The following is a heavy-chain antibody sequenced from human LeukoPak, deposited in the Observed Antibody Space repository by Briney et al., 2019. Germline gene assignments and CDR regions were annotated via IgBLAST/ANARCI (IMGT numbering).Heavy chain of an antibody. J-gene: IGHJ4*02. Sequence: PGGSLRLSCAASDFTLRNYGMHWVRQVPDKGLAWVAFIQYHGSNKYYADSVKGRFTISRDNSKNTLYLQMNSLRAEDTAVYYCVGLNYNSGSYRNYWGQGTLVTVSS. V-gene: IGHV3-30*02. CDR1: DFTLRNYG. CDR3: VGLNYNSGSYRNY. CDR2: IQYHGSNK. D-gene: IGHD3-10*01.